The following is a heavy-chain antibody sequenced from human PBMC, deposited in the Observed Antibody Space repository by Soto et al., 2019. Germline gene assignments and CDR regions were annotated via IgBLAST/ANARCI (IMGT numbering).Heavy chain of an antibody. J-gene: IGHJ6*03. Sequence: GASVKVSCKASGYTFTSYGISWVRQAPGKGLEWMGWISAYNGNTNYAQKLQGRVTMTTDTSTSTAYMELRSLRSDDTAVYYCARGGLGKDYYYYMDVWGKGTTVTVSS. CDR2: ISAYNGNT. D-gene: IGHD7-27*01. V-gene: IGHV1-18*01. CDR1: GYTFTSYG. CDR3: ARGGLGKDYYYYMDV.